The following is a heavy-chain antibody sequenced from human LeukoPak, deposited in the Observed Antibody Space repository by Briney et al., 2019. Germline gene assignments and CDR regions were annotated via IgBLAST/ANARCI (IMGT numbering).Heavy chain of an antibody. J-gene: IGHJ4*02. D-gene: IGHD6-19*01. V-gene: IGHV4-59*08. Sequence: SETLSLTCAVSGGSINSHYWGWIRQPPGKGLQWIGDIYYTGRINYNPSLKSRVTITLDTSKDHLSLNLTSVLAADTAIYYCVRRDTGWNYFDYWGQGILVTVSS. CDR2: IYYTGRI. CDR1: GGSINSHY. CDR3: VRRDTGWNYFDY.